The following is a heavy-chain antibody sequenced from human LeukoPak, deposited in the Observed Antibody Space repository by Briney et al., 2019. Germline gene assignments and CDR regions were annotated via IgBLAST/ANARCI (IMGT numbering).Heavy chain of an antibody. CDR1: GGSISSYY. Sequence: KPSETLSLTCTVSGGSISSYYWSWIRQPPGKGLEWIGYIYYSGSTNYNPSLKSRVAISVDTSKNQFSLELSSVTAADTAVYYCASQTYSGWYYFDYWGQGTLVTVSS. CDR3: ASQTYSGWYYFDY. D-gene: IGHD6-19*01. CDR2: IYYSGST. V-gene: IGHV4-59*08. J-gene: IGHJ4*02.